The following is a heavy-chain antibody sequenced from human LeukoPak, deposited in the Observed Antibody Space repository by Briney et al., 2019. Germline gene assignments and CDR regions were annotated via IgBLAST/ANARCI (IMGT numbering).Heavy chain of an antibody. Sequence: GRSLRLSCAASGFTFSSYGMHWVRQAPGKGLEWVAFIRYDGSNKYYADSVKGRFTISRDNSKNTLYLQMNSLRAEDTAVYYCAKDRSITIFGVASDWGQGTLVTVSS. CDR1: GFTFSSYG. D-gene: IGHD3-3*01. CDR2: IRYDGSNK. CDR3: AKDRSITIFGVASD. V-gene: IGHV3-30*02. J-gene: IGHJ4*02.